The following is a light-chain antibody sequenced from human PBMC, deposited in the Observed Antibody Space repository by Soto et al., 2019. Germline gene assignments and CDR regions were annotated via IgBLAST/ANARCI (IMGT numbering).Light chain of an antibody. CDR3: SSYARSSTPYV. CDR2: DVF. V-gene: IGLV2-14*01. J-gene: IGLJ1*01. CDR1: SDDVGGYNF. Sequence: QSALTQPASVSGSPGQSITICCTGTSDDVGGYNFVSWYQQYPGKAPKLMIYDVFNRPSGVSNRFSGYKSGNTASLTISGLQAEDEADYYCSSYARSSTPYVFGSGTKLTVL.